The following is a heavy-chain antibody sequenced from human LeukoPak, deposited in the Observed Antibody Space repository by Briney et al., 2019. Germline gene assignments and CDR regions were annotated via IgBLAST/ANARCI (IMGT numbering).Heavy chain of an antibody. J-gene: IGHJ6*02. V-gene: IGHV1-69*13. CDR1: GGTFSSYA. CDR3: ARGVGSYSSYYGMDV. CDR2: IIPIFGTA. Sequence: ASVKVSCKASGGTFSSYAISWVRQAPGQGLEWMGGIIPIFGTAIYAQKFQGRVTITADESTSTAYMELSSLRSEDTAVYYCARGVGSYSSYYGMDVWGQGTTVTVSS. D-gene: IGHD1-26*01.